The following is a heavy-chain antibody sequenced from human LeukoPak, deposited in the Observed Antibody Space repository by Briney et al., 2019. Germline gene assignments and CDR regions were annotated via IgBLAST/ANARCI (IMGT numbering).Heavy chain of an antibody. D-gene: IGHD3-22*01. V-gene: IGHV1-24*01. CDR2: FDPEDGET. J-gene: IGHJ6*03. CDR1: GYTLTELS. Sequence: ASVKVSCKVSGYTLTELSMHWVRQAPGKGLEWMGGFDPEDGETIYAQKFQGRVTMTEDTSTDTAYMELSSLRSEDTAVYYCATRGVVVRRTYFIYYYYYMDVWGKGTTVTVSS. CDR3: ATRGVVVRRTYFIYYYYYMDV.